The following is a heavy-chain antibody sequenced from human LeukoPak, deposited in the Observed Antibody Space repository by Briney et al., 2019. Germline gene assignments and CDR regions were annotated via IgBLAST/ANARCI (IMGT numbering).Heavy chain of an antibody. D-gene: IGHD5-24*01. CDR1: GYIFTGYY. CDR2: INPNSGDT. V-gene: IGHV1-2*02. Sequence: ASVKVSCKASGYIFTGYYMHWVRQAPGLGLEWMGWINPNSGDTNYAQKSQGRVTIIRDTSISTVFMELRRLRSDDTAVYYCATRPSGDPFEYWGQGTLVTVSS. J-gene: IGHJ4*02. CDR3: ATRPSGDPFEY.